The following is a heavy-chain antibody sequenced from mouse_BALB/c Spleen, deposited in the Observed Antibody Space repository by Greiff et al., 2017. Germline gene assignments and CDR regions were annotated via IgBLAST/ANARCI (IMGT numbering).Heavy chain of an antibody. Sequence: EVQRVESGGGLVQPGGSLRLSCATSGFTFTDYYMSWVRQPPGKALEWLGFIRNKANGYTTEYSASVKGRFTISRDNSQSILYLQMNTLRAEDSATYYCARDKAPGYWGQGTTLTVSS. V-gene: IGHV7-3*02. J-gene: IGHJ2*01. CDR3: ARDKAPGY. CDR1: GFTFTDYY. CDR2: IRNKANGYTT.